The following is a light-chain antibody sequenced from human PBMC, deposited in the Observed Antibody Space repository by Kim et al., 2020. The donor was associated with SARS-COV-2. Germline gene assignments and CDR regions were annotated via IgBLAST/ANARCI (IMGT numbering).Light chain of an antibody. CDR1: SSDIGGSNY. CDR3: SSYASGNTLV. CDR2: DVS. Sequence: QSALTQPASVSGSPGQSITISCTGASSDIGGSNYVSWYQQHPGKAPKLMIYDVSNRPSGVSNRFSGSKSDNTASLTISGLQAEDEADYYCSSYASGNTLVFGGGTKVTVL. J-gene: IGLJ2*01. V-gene: IGLV2-14*03.